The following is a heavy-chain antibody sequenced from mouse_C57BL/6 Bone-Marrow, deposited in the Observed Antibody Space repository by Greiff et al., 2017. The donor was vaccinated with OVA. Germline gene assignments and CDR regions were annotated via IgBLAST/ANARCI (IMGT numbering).Heavy chain of an antibody. CDR2: IDPNSGGT. Sequence: QVQLQQPGAELVKPGASVKLSCKASGYTFTSYWMHWVKQRPGRGLEWIGRIDPNSGGTKYNEKFKSKATLTGDKPSSTAYMQLSSLTSEDAAVYYCASDYYGSSYGAMDYWGQGTSVTVSS. D-gene: IGHD1-1*01. J-gene: IGHJ4*01. CDR3: ASDYYGSSYGAMDY. V-gene: IGHV1-72*01. CDR1: GYTFTSYW.